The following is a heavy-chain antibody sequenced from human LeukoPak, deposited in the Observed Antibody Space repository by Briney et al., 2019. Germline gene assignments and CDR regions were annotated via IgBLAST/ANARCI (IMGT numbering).Heavy chain of an antibody. J-gene: IGHJ3*02. CDR2: INPSGGST. CDR3: ARPQTYYYDSVDAFDI. CDR1: GYTFTSYY. D-gene: IGHD3-22*01. V-gene: IGHV1-46*01. Sequence: ASVKVSCKASGYTFTSYYMHWVRQAPGQGLEWMGIINPSGGSTSYAQKFQGRVTMTRDMSTSTVYMELSSLRSEDTAVYYCARPQTYYYDSVDAFDIWGQGTMVTVSS.